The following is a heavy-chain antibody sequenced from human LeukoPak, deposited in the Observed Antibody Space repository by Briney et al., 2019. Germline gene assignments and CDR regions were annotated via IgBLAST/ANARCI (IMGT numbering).Heavy chain of an antibody. Sequence: SETLSLTCAVYGGSFSGYYWSWIRQPPGKGLEWIGEINNSGSTNYNPSFKSRVAISVDTSKNQCALKLSSVTAADTAVYYCARDPDTAIPPHFDYWGQGTLVTVSS. V-gene: IGHV4-34*01. J-gene: IGHJ4*02. CDR1: GGSFSGYY. CDR2: INNSGST. CDR3: ARDPDTAIPPHFDY. D-gene: IGHD5-18*01.